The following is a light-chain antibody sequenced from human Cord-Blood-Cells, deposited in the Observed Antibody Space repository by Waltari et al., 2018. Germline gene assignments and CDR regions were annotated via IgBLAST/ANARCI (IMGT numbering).Light chain of an antibody. J-gene: IGLJ2*01. CDR1: KWGDKY. CDR3: QAWDSSTVV. CDR2: QDS. Sequence: SYELPQPPSVSVSSGRTASIPCTGDKWGDKYACWYQQKPGQSPVLVIYQDSKRPSGIPERFSGSNSGNTATLTISGTQAMDEADYYCQAWDSSTVVFGGGTKLTVL. V-gene: IGLV3-1*01.